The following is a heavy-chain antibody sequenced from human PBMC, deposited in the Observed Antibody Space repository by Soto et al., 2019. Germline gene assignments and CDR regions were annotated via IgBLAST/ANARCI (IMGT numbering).Heavy chain of an antibody. CDR1: GGNVWSSEAA. J-gene: IGHJ4*02. V-gene: IGHV6-1*01. CDR2: TVYRSKWYN. D-gene: IGHD3-10*01. Sequence: SQTLSVTCAISGGNVWSSEAAWNWSRHSPSRGREWRGRTVYRSKWYNDYAVALQSRITISPDTSKKQFSLQLTSVTPDDTAVYYCARENTLVRGVINPLDYWGQGTLVTVSS. CDR3: ARENTLVRGVINPLDY.